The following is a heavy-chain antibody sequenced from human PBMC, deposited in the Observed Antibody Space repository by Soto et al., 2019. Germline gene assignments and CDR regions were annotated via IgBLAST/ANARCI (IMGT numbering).Heavy chain of an antibody. CDR2: ISSSGTYI. J-gene: IGHJ3*01. V-gene: IGHV3-21*01. CDR1: GLFFNSYS. D-gene: IGHD3-10*01. Sequence: EVQLLESGGGLVKPGGSLRLSCAASGLFFNSYSMNWVRQTPGKGLEWVSSISSSGTYIYYADVVQGRFTISRDNPKNLLYLEMNSLRAEDTALYYCARPTRGTANTPAFDVWGPGTLVTVSS. CDR3: ARPTRGTANTPAFDV.